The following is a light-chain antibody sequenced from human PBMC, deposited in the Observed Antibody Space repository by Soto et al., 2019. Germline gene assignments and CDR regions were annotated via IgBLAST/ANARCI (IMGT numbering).Light chain of an antibody. Sequence: DIQLTQSPSTLSASVGDRVTITCRASQTISNWLAWYQQRPGKAPQLLISDASRLESGVPSRFSGSGSGTEFTLTISSLQPDDSATYYCRQYSTFPLTFGGGTKVDI. V-gene: IGKV1-5*01. J-gene: IGKJ4*01. CDR3: RQYSTFPLT. CDR2: DAS. CDR1: QTISNW.